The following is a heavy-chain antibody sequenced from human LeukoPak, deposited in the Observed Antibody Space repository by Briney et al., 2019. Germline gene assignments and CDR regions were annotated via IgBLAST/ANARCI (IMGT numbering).Heavy chain of an antibody. D-gene: IGHD2-8*01. Sequence: ASVKVSCKASGYTFTSYDINWVRQATGQGLEWTGWMNPNSGNTGYAQKFQGRVTMTRNTSISTAYMELSSLRSEDTAVYYCARVSYCTNGVCYFASWGYYYYYYMDVWGKGTTVTVSS. J-gene: IGHJ6*03. CDR1: GYTFTSYD. CDR3: ARVSYCTNGVCYFASWGYYYYYYMDV. V-gene: IGHV1-8*01. CDR2: MNPNSGNT.